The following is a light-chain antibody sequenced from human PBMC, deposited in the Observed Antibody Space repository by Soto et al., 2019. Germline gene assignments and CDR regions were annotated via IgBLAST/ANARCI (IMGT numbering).Light chain of an antibody. CDR2: DVS. V-gene: IGLV2-11*01. Sequence: QSVLTQPRSVSESPGQSVTISCTGTSSDVGGYNYVSWYQQHPGKAPKLIIYDVSKRPSEVPDRFSGSRSDSTASLTISGLQAEDEADYYCCSYAGSQTWVFGGGTKLTVL. J-gene: IGLJ3*02. CDR1: SSDVGGYNY. CDR3: CSYAGSQTWV.